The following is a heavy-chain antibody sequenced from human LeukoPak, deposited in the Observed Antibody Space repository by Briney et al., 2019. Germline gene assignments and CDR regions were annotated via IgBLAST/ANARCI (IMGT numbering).Heavy chain of an antibody. J-gene: IGHJ6*02. Sequence: GGSLRLSCSASGFTFSSYAMHWVRQAPGKGLEYVSAISSNGGSTYYADSVKGRFTISRDNAKNTLYLQMNSLRAEDTAVYYCAREKEEYCSGGSCYLSIFYYYYGMDVWGQGTTVTVSS. D-gene: IGHD2-15*01. V-gene: IGHV3-64*04. CDR2: ISSNGGST. CDR3: AREKEEYCSGGSCYLSIFYYYYGMDV. CDR1: GFTFSSYA.